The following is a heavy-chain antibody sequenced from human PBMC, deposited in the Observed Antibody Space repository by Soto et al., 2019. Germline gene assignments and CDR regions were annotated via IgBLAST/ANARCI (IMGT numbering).Heavy chain of an antibody. J-gene: IGHJ4*02. CDR1: GGSISSSSYY. CDR2: IYYSGST. CDR3: WAVAGTGY. D-gene: IGHD6-19*01. V-gene: IGHV4-39*01. Sequence: QLQLQESGPGLVKPSETLSLTCTVSGGSISSSSYYWGWIRQPPGKGLEWIGSIYYSGSTYYNPTLKSADTITHDTSKTQVSLKLSSVTAADTAVYYCWAVAGTGYWGQGTLVTVSS.